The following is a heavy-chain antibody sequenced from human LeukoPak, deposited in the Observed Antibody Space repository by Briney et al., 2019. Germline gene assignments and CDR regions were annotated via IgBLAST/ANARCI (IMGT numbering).Heavy chain of an antibody. D-gene: IGHD1-26*01. J-gene: IGHJ5*02. CDR1: GYSISTGYY. Sequence: SETLSLTCTVSGYSISTGYYWDWIRQPPGKGLEWIGTFYHGGSTYYNPSLKSRVTISVDTSKNQFSLKLSSVTAADTAVYYCAGETPPFLGGSLWNNTWGQGTLVTVSS. CDR2: FYHGGST. CDR3: AGETPPFLGGSLWNNT. V-gene: IGHV4-38-2*02.